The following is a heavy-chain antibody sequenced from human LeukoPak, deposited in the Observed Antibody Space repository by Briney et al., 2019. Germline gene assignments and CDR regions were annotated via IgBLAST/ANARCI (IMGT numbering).Heavy chain of an antibody. CDR2: INHSGST. Sequence: PSETLSLTCAVYGGSFSGYYWSWIRQPPGKGLEWIGEINHSGSTNYNPSLKSRVTISVDTSKNQFSLKLSSVTAADTAVYYCARDRYGDYVPYYYGMDVWGQGTTVTVSS. CDR3: ARDRYGDYVPYYYGMDV. CDR1: GGSFSGYY. V-gene: IGHV4-34*01. D-gene: IGHD4-17*01. J-gene: IGHJ6*02.